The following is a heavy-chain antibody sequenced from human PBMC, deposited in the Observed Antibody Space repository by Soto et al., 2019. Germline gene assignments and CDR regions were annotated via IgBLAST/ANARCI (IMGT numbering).Heavy chain of an antibody. CDR1: GFTFGPFW. CDR2: INSDGSTI. CDR3: ARDYDSSGYPRYYFDY. Sequence: GGSLRLSCAASGFTFGPFWMHWVRQAPGKGLVWLSHINSDGSTIVYADSVKGRFTISRDNSKNTLYLQMNSLRAEDTAVYYCARDYDSSGYPRYYFDYWGQGTLVTVSS. J-gene: IGHJ4*02. V-gene: IGHV3-74*01. D-gene: IGHD3-22*01.